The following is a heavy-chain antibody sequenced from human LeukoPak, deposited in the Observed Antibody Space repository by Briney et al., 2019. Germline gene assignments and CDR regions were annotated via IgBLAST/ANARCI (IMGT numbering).Heavy chain of an antibody. CDR2: ISYDGSHK. Sequence: GGSLRLSCAASGXTFNSYGMHWVRQAPGKGLEWVAVISYDGSHKSYVDSVKGRFTISRDDSKSTLFLQMNSLRGEDTAVYYCAKGRSYDSSGYEFDFWGQGTLVTVSS. D-gene: IGHD3-22*01. CDR1: GXTFNSYG. CDR3: AKGRSYDSSGYEFDF. V-gene: IGHV3-30*18. J-gene: IGHJ4*02.